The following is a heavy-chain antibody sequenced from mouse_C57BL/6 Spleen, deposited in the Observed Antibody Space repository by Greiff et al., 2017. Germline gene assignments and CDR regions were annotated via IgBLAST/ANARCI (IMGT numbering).Heavy chain of an antibody. CDR1: GYTFTSYW. Sequence: QVQLQQPGAELVKPGASVKLSCKASGYTFTSYWMHWVKQRPGQGLEWIGMIHPNSGSTNYNEKFKSKATLTVDKSSSTAYMQLSSLTSEDSAVYCCARQTGEGYYFDYWGQGTTLTFSS. J-gene: IGHJ2*01. V-gene: IGHV1-64*01. CDR2: IHPNSGST. CDR3: ARQTGEGYYFDY.